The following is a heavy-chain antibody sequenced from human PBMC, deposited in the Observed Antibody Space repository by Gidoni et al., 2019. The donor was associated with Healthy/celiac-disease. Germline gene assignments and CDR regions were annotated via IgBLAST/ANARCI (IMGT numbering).Heavy chain of an antibody. CDR3: AKDIVVVPAAIANHYYYYGMDV. V-gene: IGHV3-23*01. Sequence: EVQLLESGGGLVQPGGSLRLSCAASGFTFSSYAMSWVRQAPGKGLEWVSAISGSGGSTYYADSVKGRFTISRDNSKNTLYLQMNSLRAEDTAVYYCAKDIVVVPAAIANHYYYYGMDVWGQGTTVTVSS. CDR1: GFTFSSYA. J-gene: IGHJ6*02. CDR2: ISGSGGST. D-gene: IGHD2-2*02.